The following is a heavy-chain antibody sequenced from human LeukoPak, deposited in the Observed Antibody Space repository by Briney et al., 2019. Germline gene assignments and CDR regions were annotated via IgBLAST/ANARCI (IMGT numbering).Heavy chain of an antibody. CDR1: GGSISSYH. V-gene: IGHV4-59*01. Sequence: SETLSLTCTVSGGSISSYHWSWIRQPPGKGLQWIGFIYSSGSTNYNPSLKSRVTISVDTSKNQFSLKLSSVTAADTAVYYCARDLGGTTVTDWGQGTLVTVSS. J-gene: IGHJ4*02. CDR2: IYSSGST. CDR3: ARDLGGTTVTD. D-gene: IGHD4-11*01.